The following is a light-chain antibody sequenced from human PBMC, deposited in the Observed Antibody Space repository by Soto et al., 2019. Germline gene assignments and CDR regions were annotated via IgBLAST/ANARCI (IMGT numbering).Light chain of an antibody. J-gene: IGLJ2*01. CDR3: QSTDSSGTSVV. CDR2: NDT. V-gene: IGLV3-25*03. Sequence: SYELTQPPSVSLSPGQTARITCSGDALPKQFAHWYQQKAGQAPVVLIYNDTERPSGIPERFSGSSSGTTVTLTISGLQAEDEAGYYCQSTDSSGTSVVFGGGTKLTVL. CDR1: ALPKQF.